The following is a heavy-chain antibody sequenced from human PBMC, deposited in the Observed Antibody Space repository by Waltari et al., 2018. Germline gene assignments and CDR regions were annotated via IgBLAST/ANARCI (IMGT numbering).Heavy chain of an antibody. CDR1: GYYISSNYF. Sequence: QVELQESGPGLVKPSETLSLTCKVSGYYISSNYFWGWIRQPPGKGPEWIGSIFHSGSTYYNPSLKSRVTISVDTSKNQFSLKLLSVTAADTAVYYCARVAYSDFWSDYSSRPSLDYWGPGTLVTVSS. V-gene: IGHV4-38-2*02. CDR2: IFHSGST. CDR3: ARVAYSDFWSDYSSRPSLDY. J-gene: IGHJ4*02. D-gene: IGHD3-3*01.